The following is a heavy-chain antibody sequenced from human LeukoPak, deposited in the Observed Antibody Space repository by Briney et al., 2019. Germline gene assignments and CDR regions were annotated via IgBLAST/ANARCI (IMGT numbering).Heavy chain of an antibody. J-gene: IGHJ4*02. Sequence: PGGSLRLSCAASGFTFSSYAMSWVRQAPGKGLEWVSAISGSGGSTYYADSVKGRFTISRDNSKNTLYLQMNSLRAEDTAVYYCVGGAYSSSWLNFDYWGQGTLVTVSS. V-gene: IGHV3-23*01. CDR2: ISGSGGST. D-gene: IGHD6-13*01. CDR3: VGGAYSSSWLNFDY. CDR1: GFTFSSYA.